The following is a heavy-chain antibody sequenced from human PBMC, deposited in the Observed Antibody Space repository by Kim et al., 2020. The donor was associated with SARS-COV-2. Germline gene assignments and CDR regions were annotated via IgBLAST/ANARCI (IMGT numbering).Heavy chain of an antibody. J-gene: IGHJ4*02. V-gene: IGHV4-59*01. Sequence: PSLMSRVTISVDTSKNQFSLKLSSVTAADTAVYYCASTIPLVAGPAKFDYWGQGTLVTVSS. D-gene: IGHD6-19*01. CDR3: ASTIPLVAGPAKFDY.